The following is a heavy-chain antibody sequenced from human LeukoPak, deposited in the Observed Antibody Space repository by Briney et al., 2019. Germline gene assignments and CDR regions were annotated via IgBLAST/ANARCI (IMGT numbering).Heavy chain of an antibody. D-gene: IGHD1-26*01. Sequence: GGSLRLSCAASGFIFSSYTMNWVRQAPGKGLEWVSCISSTGSTLYYADSVKGRFTISRDNAQNSLYLQMNSLRAEDTAIYYCVRDRGTYRPIDYWGQGTLVTVSS. CDR1: GFIFSSYT. CDR3: VRDRGTYRPIDY. V-gene: IGHV3-48*03. J-gene: IGHJ4*02. CDR2: ISSTGSTL.